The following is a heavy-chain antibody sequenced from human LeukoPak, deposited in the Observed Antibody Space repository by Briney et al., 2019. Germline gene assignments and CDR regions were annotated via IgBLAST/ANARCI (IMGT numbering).Heavy chain of an antibody. CDR1: GYTFTSYG. D-gene: IGHD3-3*01. CDR2: ISAYNGNT. J-gene: IGHJ4*02. V-gene: IGHV1-18*01. Sequence: VASVKVSCKASGYTFTSYGISWVRQAPGQGLEWMGWISAYNGNTNYAQKLQGRVTMTTDTSTSTAYMELRSLRSDDTAVYYCARDGGDYDFWSGLDYWGQGTLVTVSS. CDR3: ARDGGDYDFWSGLDY.